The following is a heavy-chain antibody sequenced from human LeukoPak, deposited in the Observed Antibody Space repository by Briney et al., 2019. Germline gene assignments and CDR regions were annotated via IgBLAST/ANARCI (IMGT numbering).Heavy chain of an antibody. CDR2: LNPSRGST. CDR1: GYTFTNYY. V-gene: IGHV1-46*01. CDR3: APRYCSGGSRPNYYYYYINV. Sequence: SVTVSCKASGYTFTNYYMHWVRQAPGQRLEWMGMLNPSRGSTTYAQKFQGRVTITEDTSTDTAYMELSSLRSEDTAVYYCAPRYCSGGSRPNYYYYYINVWGKGTTVTISS. D-gene: IGHD2-15*01. J-gene: IGHJ6*03.